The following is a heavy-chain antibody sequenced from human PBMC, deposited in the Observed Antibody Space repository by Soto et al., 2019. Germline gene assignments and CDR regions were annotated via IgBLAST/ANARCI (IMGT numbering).Heavy chain of an antibody. V-gene: IGHV3-21*01. J-gene: IGHJ6*02. Sequence: EVQLVESGGGLVKPGGSLRLSCAASGFTFSSYSMNWVRQAPGKGLEWVSSISSSSSYIYYADSVKGRFTISRDNANNSLYLQMNSLRAEDTAVYYCARGSYDFWSGYYSPYYYGMDVWGQGTTVTVSS. CDR1: GFTFSSYS. CDR3: ARGSYDFWSGYYSPYYYGMDV. D-gene: IGHD3-3*01. CDR2: ISSSSSYI.